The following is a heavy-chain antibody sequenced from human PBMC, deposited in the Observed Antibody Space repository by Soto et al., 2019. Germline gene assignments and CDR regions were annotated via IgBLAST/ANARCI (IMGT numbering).Heavy chain of an antibody. CDR2: ISWDGGST. D-gene: IGHD3-16*02. J-gene: IGHJ6*02. CDR1: GFTFGDYA. V-gene: IGHV3-43D*04. CDR3: AKDISGGVIVPYYYGMDV. Sequence: GGSLRLSCAASGFTFGDYAMHWVRQAPGKGLEWVSLISWDGGSTYYADSVKGRFTISRDNSKNSLYLQMNSLRAEDTALYYCAKDISGGVIVPYYYGMDVWGQGTTVTVSS.